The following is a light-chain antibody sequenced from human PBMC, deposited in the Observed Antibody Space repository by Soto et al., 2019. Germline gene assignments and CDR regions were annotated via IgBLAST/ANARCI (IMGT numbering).Light chain of an antibody. CDR1: QSISSW. V-gene: IGKV1-5*03. CDR3: QQYKGFPLT. J-gene: IGKJ4*01. Sequence: DLQMTQSPSTLSASVGDRVTLTCRASQSISSWLAWYQQKPGKAPKLLIYRASNLDSGVPSRFSGSGSGTEFTLTLSSLQPDDFATYYCQQYKGFPLTFGGGTKVEI. CDR2: RAS.